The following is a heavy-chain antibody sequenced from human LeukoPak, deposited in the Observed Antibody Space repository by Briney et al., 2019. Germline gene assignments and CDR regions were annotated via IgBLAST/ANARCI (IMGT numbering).Heavy chain of an antibody. J-gene: IGHJ5*02. Sequence: PGGSLRLSCAASGFTFSSYAMSWVGQAPGKGLEWVSAISGSGGSTYYADSVKGRFTISRDNSKNTLYLQMNSLRAEDTAVYYCEKMLGYCSSTSCGSELDPRGQGTLVTVSS. D-gene: IGHD2-2*01. CDR2: ISGSGGST. CDR1: GFTFSSYA. CDR3: EKMLGYCSSTSCGSELDP. V-gene: IGHV3-23*01.